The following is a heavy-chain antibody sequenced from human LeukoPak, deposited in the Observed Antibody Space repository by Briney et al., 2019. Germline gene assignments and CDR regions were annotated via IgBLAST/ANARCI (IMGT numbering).Heavy chain of an antibody. CDR2: ISVYNGNT. D-gene: IGHD6-13*01. J-gene: IGHJ6*02. V-gene: IGHV1-18*01. CDR1: GYTFTSYG. Sequence: ASVKVSCKASGYTFTSYGISWVRQAPGQGLEWMGWISVYNGNTNYAQKLQGRVTMTTDTSTSTAYMELRSLRSDDTAVYYCAREDSSSLGYYGMDVWGQGTTVTVSS. CDR3: AREDSSSLGYYGMDV.